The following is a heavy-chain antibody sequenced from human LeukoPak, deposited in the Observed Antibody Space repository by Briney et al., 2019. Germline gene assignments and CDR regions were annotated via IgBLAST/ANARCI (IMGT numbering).Heavy chain of an antibody. J-gene: IGHJ5*02. CDR3: ARERLRGNWFDP. Sequence: ASVKVSCKASGFTFTSSAVQWVRQARGQRLEWIGWIVVGSGNTNYAQKFQERVTITRDMSTSTAYMELSSLRSEDTAVYYCARERLRGNWFDPWGQGTLVTVSS. CDR1: GFTFTSSA. D-gene: IGHD5-12*01. CDR2: IVVGSGNT. V-gene: IGHV1-58*01.